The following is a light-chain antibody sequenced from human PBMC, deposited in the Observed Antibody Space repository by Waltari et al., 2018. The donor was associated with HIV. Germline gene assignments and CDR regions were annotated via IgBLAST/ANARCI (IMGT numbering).Light chain of an antibody. Sequence: EIVMTQSPDTLSVSPGDRATLSCRASQSVGGNLAWYQVRPGQTPSLLIYGATSRTTGFPARFSGRGSGTEFTLTISGLQSEDFAIYYYQQYNELPQTFGQGTRV. V-gene: IGKV3-15*01. CDR2: GAT. CDR3: QQYNELPQT. CDR1: QSVGGN. J-gene: IGKJ1*01.